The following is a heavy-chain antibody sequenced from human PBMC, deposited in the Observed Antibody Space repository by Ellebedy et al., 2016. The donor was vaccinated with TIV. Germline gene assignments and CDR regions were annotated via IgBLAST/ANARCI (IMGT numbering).Heavy chain of an antibody. CDR3: AKIRAQWEPLDY. CDR1: GLTFSSFA. V-gene: IGHV3-30*18. Sequence: GESLKISXAASGLTFSSFAIHWVRQAPGKGLEWVAVISDDGSNKYYIDSVKGRFTISRDNSKNTLYLQMNSLRAGDTAVYYCAKIRAQWEPLDYWGQGTLVTVSS. CDR2: ISDDGSNK. J-gene: IGHJ4*02. D-gene: IGHD1-26*01.